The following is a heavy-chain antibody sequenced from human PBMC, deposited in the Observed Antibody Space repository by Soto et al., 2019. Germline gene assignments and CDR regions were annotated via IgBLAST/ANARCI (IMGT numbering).Heavy chain of an antibody. Sequence: PGGSLRLSCAASGFTFSSYAMSWVRQAPGKGLEWVSAISGSGGSTYYADSVKGRFTISRDNSKNTLYLQMNSLRAEDTAVYYCAKAEYSSSCVWEYAFDIWGQGTMVTVSS. CDR3: AKAEYSSSCVWEYAFDI. CDR2: ISGSGGST. V-gene: IGHV3-23*01. D-gene: IGHD6-6*01. J-gene: IGHJ3*02. CDR1: GFTFSSYA.